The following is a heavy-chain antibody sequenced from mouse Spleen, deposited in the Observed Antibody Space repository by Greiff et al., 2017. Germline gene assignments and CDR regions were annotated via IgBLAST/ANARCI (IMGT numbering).Heavy chain of an antibody. Sequence: EVKVVESGGGLVKPGGSLKLSCAASGFTFSDYGMHWVRQAPEKGLEWVAYISSGSSTIYYADTVKGRFTISRDNAKNTLFLQMTSLRSEDTAMYYCARSTTVVEHWYFDVWGAGTTVTVSS. V-gene: IGHV5-17*01. J-gene: IGHJ1*01. D-gene: IGHD1-1*01. CDR1: GFTFSDYG. CDR3: ARSTTVVEHWYFDV. CDR2: ISSGSSTI.